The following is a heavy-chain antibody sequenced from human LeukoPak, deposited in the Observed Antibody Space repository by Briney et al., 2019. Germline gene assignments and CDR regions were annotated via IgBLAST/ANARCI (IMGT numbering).Heavy chain of an antibody. CDR2: ISSGGRT. D-gene: IGHD6-13*01. J-gene: IGHJ4*02. Sequence: PGGSLRLSCAASGFTVSNNYMNWVRQAPGKGLEWVSVISSGGRTYSADSVKGRFTISRDNSKNTLYLQMSSLRVEDTAVYYCARDRVGSSWTTLDSWGQGTLVTVSS. CDR3: ARDRVGSSWTTLDS. CDR1: GFTVSNNY. V-gene: IGHV3-66*01.